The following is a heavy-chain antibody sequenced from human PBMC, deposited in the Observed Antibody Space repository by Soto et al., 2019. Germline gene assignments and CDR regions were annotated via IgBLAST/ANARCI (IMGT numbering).Heavy chain of an antibody. Sequence: QVQLVQSGAEVKKPGASVKVSCKASGYTFTSYYMHWVRQAPGQGLEWMGIINPSGGSTSYAQKFQGRVTMTGDTSTSTVYMELSSLRSEDTAVYYCARDPIITMVRGAPAVLLNNWFDPWGQGTLVTVSS. D-gene: IGHD3-10*01. V-gene: IGHV1-46*03. CDR1: GYTFTSYY. CDR3: ARDPIITMVRGAPAVLLNNWFDP. J-gene: IGHJ5*02. CDR2: INPSGGST.